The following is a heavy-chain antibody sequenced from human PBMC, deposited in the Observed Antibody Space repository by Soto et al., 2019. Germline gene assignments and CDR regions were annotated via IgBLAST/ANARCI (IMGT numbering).Heavy chain of an antibody. D-gene: IGHD5-12*01. CDR1: GFTFSSYA. V-gene: IGHV3-23*01. Sequence: GSLRLFGAASGFTFSSYAMSWVGHAPAKGLELVSAISGSGGSTYSADSVKGRFTISRDNSKNTLYLQMNSLRAEDTAVYYCAKEPLRKYSVPYYFDYWGQGALVTVSS. CDR3: AKEPLRKYSVPYYFDY. CDR2: ISGSGGST. J-gene: IGHJ4*01.